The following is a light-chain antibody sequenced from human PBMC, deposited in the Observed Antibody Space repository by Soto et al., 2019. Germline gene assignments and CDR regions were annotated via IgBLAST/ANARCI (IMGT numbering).Light chain of an antibody. J-gene: IGLJ2*01. CDR3: QSDDNSLSHVV. Sequence: QSVLTQPPSVSGAPGQRVTIPCTGSSSNIGSFYDVHWYQQLPGTVPKLLIYGDNNRPSGVPDRFSGSKSGTSASLAITGLQPEDEADYYCQSDDNSLSHVVFGGGTKVTVL. CDR1: SSNIGSFYD. V-gene: IGLV1-40*01. CDR2: GDN.